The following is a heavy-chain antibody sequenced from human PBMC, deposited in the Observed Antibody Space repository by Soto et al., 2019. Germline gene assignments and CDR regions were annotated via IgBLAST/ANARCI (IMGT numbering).Heavy chain of an antibody. CDR2: ISWNSGSI. CDR3: AKDPSPGQESSGWYFGAPSERYYFDY. D-gene: IGHD6-19*01. CDR1: GFTFDDYA. V-gene: IGHV3-9*01. Sequence: GGSLRLSCAASGFTFDDYAMHWVRQAPGKGLEWVSGISWNSGSIGYADSVKGRFTISRDNAKNSLYLQMNSLRAEDTALYYCAKDPSPGQESSGWYFGAPSERYYFDYWGQGTLVTVSS. J-gene: IGHJ4*02.